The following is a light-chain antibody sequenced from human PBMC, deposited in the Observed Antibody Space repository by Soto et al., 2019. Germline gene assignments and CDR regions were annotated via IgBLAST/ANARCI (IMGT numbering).Light chain of an antibody. J-gene: IGLJ2*01. CDR3: SSYTSSSTYVV. CDR1: SSDVGGYNY. CDR2: DVS. V-gene: IGLV2-14*01. Sequence: QSVLPQPASLSGSPGQSITISCTGTSSDVGGYNYVSWYQQHPGKAPKLMIYDVSNRPSGVSNRFSGSKSGNTASLTISGLQAEDEADYYCSSYTSSSTYVVFGGGTKLTVL.